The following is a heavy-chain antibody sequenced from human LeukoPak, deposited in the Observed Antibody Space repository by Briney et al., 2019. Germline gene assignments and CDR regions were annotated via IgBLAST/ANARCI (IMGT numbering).Heavy chain of an antibody. D-gene: IGHD1-14*01. Sequence: GESLKISCKGSGYSFTTYWIGWVRQMPGKGLEWMGIIYPGDSDTRHSPSFQGQVTISVDKSISTAYLQWSSLKASDTAMYCCARRHPRTGDYGLDVWGQGTTVTVSS. V-gene: IGHV5-51*01. CDR1: GYSFTTYW. CDR3: ARRHPRTGDYGLDV. J-gene: IGHJ6*02. CDR2: IYPGDSDT.